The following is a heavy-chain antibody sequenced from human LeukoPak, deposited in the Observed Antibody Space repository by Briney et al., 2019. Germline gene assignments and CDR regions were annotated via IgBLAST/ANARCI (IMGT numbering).Heavy chain of an antibody. J-gene: IGHJ6*03. V-gene: IGHV1-2*06. CDR1: GYTFTGYY. D-gene: IGHD6-19*01. CDR2: INPNSGGT. Sequence: ASVKVSCKXSGYTFTGYYMHWVRQAPRQGLEWMGRINPNSGGTNYSQKFQGRVTMTRDMSISTAYMEMSRLRSDDTAVYYCAREGSGWYGAGVYYYMDVWGKGTTVTVSS. CDR3: AREGSGWYGAGVYYYMDV.